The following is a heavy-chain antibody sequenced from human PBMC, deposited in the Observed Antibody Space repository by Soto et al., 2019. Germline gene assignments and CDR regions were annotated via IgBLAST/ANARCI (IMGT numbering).Heavy chain of an antibody. V-gene: IGHV3-74*01. J-gene: IGHJ6*02. CDR2: INSDGSST. Sequence: VGSLRLSCAASGSTFSNDWMHWVRQAPGKGLVWVSHINSDGSSTNYADFVKGRFTIARDNAKNTVYLQMNSLRAEDTAVYYCARDRSYSLDVWGQGTTVTVSS. CDR1: GSTFSNDW. CDR3: ARDRSYSLDV.